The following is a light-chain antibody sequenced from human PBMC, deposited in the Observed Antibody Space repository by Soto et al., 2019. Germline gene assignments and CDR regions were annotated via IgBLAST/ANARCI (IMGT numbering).Light chain of an antibody. CDR1: QSVSSSY. Sequence: EIVLTQSPATLSLSPGERATLSCGASQSVSSSYLAWYQQKPGLGPRLLIYDASSRATGIPDRFSGSGSGTDFTLTISRLEPEDFAVYYCQQYGSSPYTFGQGTKQEIK. V-gene: IGKV3D-20*01. CDR3: QQYGSSPYT. J-gene: IGKJ2*01. CDR2: DAS.